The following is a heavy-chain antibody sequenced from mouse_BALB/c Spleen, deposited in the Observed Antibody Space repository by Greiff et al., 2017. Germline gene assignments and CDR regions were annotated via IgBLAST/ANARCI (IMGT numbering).Heavy chain of an antibody. Sequence: QVQLKQSGAELARPGASVKMSCKASGYTFTSYTMHWVKQRPGQGLEWIGYINPSSGYTNYNQKFKDKATLTADKSSSTAYMQLSSLTSEDSAVYYCARGDYGDWYFDVWGAGTTVTVSS. J-gene: IGHJ1*01. CDR3: ARGDYGDWYFDV. CDR1: GYTFTSYT. V-gene: IGHV1-4*01. CDR2: INPSSGYT. D-gene: IGHD2-4*01.